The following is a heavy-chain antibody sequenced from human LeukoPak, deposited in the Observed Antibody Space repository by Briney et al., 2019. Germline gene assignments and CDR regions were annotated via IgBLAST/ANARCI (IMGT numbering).Heavy chain of an antibody. D-gene: IGHD3-10*01. CDR1: GFTFSSYA. Sequence: PGGSLRLSRAASGFTFSSYAMSWVRQAPGKGLEWVSAISGSGGSTYYADSVKGRFTISRDNSKNTLYLQMNSLRAEDTAVYYCAKDRITMVRGVIIHTFDYWGQGTLVTVSP. CDR2: ISGSGGST. V-gene: IGHV3-23*01. J-gene: IGHJ4*02. CDR3: AKDRITMVRGVIIHTFDY.